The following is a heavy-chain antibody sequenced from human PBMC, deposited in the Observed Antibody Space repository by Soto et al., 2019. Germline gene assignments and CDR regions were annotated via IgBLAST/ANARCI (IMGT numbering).Heavy chain of an antibody. CDR2: MNPNSGNT. Sequence: QVQLVQSGAEVKKPGASVKVSCKASGYTFTSYDINWVRQATGQGLEWMGWMNPNSGNTGYAQKFQGRVTMTRNTSISTAYMELSSLRSDDTAVYYCARAPTYYDILTGYSNAFDIWGQGTMVTVSS. V-gene: IGHV1-8*01. CDR3: ARAPTYYDILTGYSNAFDI. CDR1: GYTFTSYD. D-gene: IGHD3-9*01. J-gene: IGHJ3*02.